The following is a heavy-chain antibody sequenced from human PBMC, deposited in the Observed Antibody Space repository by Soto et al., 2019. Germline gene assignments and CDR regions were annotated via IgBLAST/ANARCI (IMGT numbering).Heavy chain of an antibody. CDR3: VRDSVTPKLDS. CDR1: GDSLSSPNW. CDR2: IHNKGNT. Sequence: QVRLQESGPGLVKPSGTLSLSCAVSGDSLSSPNWWAWVRQPPGKGLEWIGQIHNKGNTNFNPSRKSRITMSLDKPKNQYSRRLTSMTAADTAVYYCVRDSVTPKLDSWGQGILVTVSS. J-gene: IGHJ4*02. D-gene: IGHD4-17*01. V-gene: IGHV4-4*02.